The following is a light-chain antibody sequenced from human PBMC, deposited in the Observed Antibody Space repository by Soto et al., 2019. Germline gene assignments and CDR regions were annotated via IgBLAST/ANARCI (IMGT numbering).Light chain of an antibody. J-gene: IGKJ1*01. CDR3: MQGTHWPWT. V-gene: IGKV2-30*01. CDR2: KVS. Sequence: DAVMTQSPLSLPVTLGQPASISCRSSLSLVYSDGNTYLNWFRQRPGQSPRRLIYKVSNRDSGVPDRFSGSGSGTDFTLKISRVEAEDVGVYYCMQGTHWPWTFGQGTKVEIK. CDR1: LSLVYSDGNTY.